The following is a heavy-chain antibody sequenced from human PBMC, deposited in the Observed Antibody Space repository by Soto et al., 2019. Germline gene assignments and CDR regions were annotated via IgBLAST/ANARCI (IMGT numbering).Heavy chain of an antibody. CDR3: ARFNPQFSVGLVAATLFAFDI. D-gene: IGHD2-15*01. CDR1: GYSISSGYY. CDR2: IYHSGST. J-gene: IGHJ3*02. Sequence: SETLSLTCTVSGYSISSGYYWGWIRQPPGKGLEWIGSIYHSGSTYYNPSLKSRVTISVDTSKNQFSLKLSSVTAADTAVYYCARFNPQFSVGLVAATLFAFDIWGQGTMVTVSS. V-gene: IGHV4-38-2*02.